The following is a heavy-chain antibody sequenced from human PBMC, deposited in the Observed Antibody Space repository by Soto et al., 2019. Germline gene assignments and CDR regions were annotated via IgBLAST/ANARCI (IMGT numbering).Heavy chain of an antibody. CDR2: IYTSGST. CDR3: ARDGYCSSTSCSWMDV. J-gene: IGHJ6*02. CDR1: GGSISSYY. V-gene: IGHV4-4*07. D-gene: IGHD2-2*03. Sequence: SETLSLTCTVSGGSISSYYWSWIRQPAGKGLEWIGRIYTSGSTNYNPSLKSRVTMSVDTSKNQFSLKLSSVTAADTAVYYCARDGYCSSTSCSWMDVRGQGTTVTVSS.